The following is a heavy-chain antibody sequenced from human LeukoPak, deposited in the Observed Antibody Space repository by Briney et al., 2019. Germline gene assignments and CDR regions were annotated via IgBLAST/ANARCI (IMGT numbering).Heavy chain of an antibody. J-gene: IGHJ6*02. CDR1: GFTFSSYS. V-gene: IGHV3-21*01. Sequence: GGSLRLSCAASGFTFSSYSMNWVRQAPGKGLEWVSSISSSSSYIYYADSVKGRFTISRDNAKNSLYLQMNSLRAEDTAVYYCARDLGTRPPYYYYGMDVWGQGTTVTVSS. CDR3: ARDLGTRPPYYYYGMDV. CDR2: ISSSSSYI. D-gene: IGHD1-1*01.